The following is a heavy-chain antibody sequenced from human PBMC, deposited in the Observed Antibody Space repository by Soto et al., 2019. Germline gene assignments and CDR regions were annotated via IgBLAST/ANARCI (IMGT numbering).Heavy chain of an antibody. V-gene: IGHV1-46*01. D-gene: IGHD3-10*01. Sequence: ASVKVSCKASGYSFTNYYIHWFRQAPGQGLEWLGIMRPSGGNTASAPRFQDKVTMTRDTATGTVWMELTSLTSEDTAVYYCAREPKESFYFDYWGQGTLVTVSS. CDR1: GYSFTNYY. J-gene: IGHJ4*02. CDR3: AREPKESFYFDY. CDR2: MRPSGGNT.